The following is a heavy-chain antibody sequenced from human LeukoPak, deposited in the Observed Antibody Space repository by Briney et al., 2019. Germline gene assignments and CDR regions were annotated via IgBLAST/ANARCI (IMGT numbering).Heavy chain of an antibody. D-gene: IGHD3-10*01. V-gene: IGHV4-59*01. CDR3: ARGRDYYGSGRFDY. J-gene: IGHJ4*02. CDR2: IYYSGST. Sequence: NPSETLSLTCTVSGGSISSYYWSWIRQPPGKGLEWIGYIYYSGSTNYNPSLKSRVTISVDTSKNQFSLKLSSVTAADTAVYYCARGRDYYGSGRFDYWGQGTLVTVSS. CDR1: GGSISSYY.